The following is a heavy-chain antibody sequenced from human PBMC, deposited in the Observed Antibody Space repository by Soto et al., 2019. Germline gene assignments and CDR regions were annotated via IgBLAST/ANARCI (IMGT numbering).Heavy chain of an antibody. CDR3: AKSPLGYCSGESCYPPHYFDY. CDR1: GFTFSNYA. D-gene: IGHD2-15*01. V-gene: IGHV3-23*01. Sequence: EVQLLDSGGGLVQPGGSLRLSCAASGFTFSNYAMSWVRQAPGKGLEWVSGVGGSGDSTYYADSVKGRCTISRDNSKDRLYLQMNSLRAEETAVYYCAKSPLGYCSGESCYPPHYFDYSGEGTLVAVCS. CDR2: VGGSGDST. J-gene: IGHJ4*02.